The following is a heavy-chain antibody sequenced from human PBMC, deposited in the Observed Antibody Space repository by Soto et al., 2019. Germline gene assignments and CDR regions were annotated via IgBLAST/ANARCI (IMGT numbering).Heavy chain of an antibody. CDR2: ISSTGDGT. V-gene: IGHV3-23*01. J-gene: IGHJ3*02. D-gene: IGHD3-22*01. CDR1: GFTFRSYA. Sequence: GGSLRLSCAASGFTFRSYAMSWVRQAPGKGLEWVSAISSTGDGTYYADSVKGRFTISRDNSKNTLSLQMNSLRAEDTALYYCAKERMIIGPFGFDMWGQGTLVTVSS. CDR3: AKERMIIGPFGFDM.